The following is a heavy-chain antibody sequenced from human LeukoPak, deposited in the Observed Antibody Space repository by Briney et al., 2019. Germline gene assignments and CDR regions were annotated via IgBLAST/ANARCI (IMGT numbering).Heavy chain of an antibody. CDR1: GFSFSDSY. CDR2: ISGSGHDI. J-gene: IGHJ4*01. CDR3: STDPRLLIY. D-gene: IGHD2-8*01. V-gene: IGHV3-11*01. Sequence: GGSLRLSCVVSGFSFSDSYMTWIRQTPGKGPESLAYISGSGHDIYYTDSVKGRFTISRDNAKDSLYLQMNGLRREDTALYYCSTDPRLLIYWGHGTLVTVSS.